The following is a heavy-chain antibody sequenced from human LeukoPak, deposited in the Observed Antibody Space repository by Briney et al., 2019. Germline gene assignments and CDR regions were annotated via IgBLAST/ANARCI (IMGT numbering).Heavy chain of an antibody. Sequence: GSLRLSCAASGFTFSSYGMHWVRQAPGKGLEWVAVIWYDGSDKYYADSVKGRFTISRDNSNNTLHLQMNSLRAEDTAVYYCGRAMEVYQLLPDYWGQGTLVTVSS. CDR3: GRAMEVYQLLPDY. CDR1: GFTFSSYG. J-gene: IGHJ4*02. CDR2: IWYDGSDK. D-gene: IGHD2-2*01. V-gene: IGHV3-33*01.